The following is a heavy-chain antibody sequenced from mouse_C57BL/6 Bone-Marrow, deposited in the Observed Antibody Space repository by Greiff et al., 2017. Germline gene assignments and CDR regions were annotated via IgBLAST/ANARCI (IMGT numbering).Heavy chain of an antibody. V-gene: IGHV1-50*01. CDR1: GYTFTSYW. CDR3: ASYGGYYFDY. Sequence: QVQLQQPGAELVKPGASVKLSCKASGYTFTSYWMQWVKQRPRPGLEWFGEIDPSDSYTNYNQKFKGKATLTVDTPSSTAYMQLSSLTSEDSAVYYCASYGGYYFDYWGQGTTLTVSS. J-gene: IGHJ2*01. CDR2: IDPSDSYT. D-gene: IGHD1-2*01.